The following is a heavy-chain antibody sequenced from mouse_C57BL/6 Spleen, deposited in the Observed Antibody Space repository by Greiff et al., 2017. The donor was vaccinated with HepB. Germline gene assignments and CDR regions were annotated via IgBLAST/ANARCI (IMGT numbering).Heavy chain of an antibody. CDR3: ARDTVTSYYVDY. J-gene: IGHJ2*01. V-gene: IGHV1-64*01. CDR1: GYTFTSYW. Sequence: QVQLQQPGAELVKPGASVKLSCKASGYTFTSYWMHWVKQRPGQGLEWIGMIHPNSGSTNYNEKFKSKATLTVDKSSSTAYMQLSSLTSEDSAVYYCARDTVTSYYVDYWGQGTTLTVSS. D-gene: IGHD2-5*01. CDR2: IHPNSGST.